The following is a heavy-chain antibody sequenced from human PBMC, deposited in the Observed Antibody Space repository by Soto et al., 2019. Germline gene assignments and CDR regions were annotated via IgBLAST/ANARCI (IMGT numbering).Heavy chain of an antibody. J-gene: IGHJ6*02. D-gene: IGHD5-12*01. CDR3: ARVATEIYYYYGMDV. Sequence: QVQLQESGPGLVKPSDTLSLTCAVSGYSISSSNWWGWIRQPPGKGLEWIGYIYYSGSTYYNPSLKSRVTMSVDTSKIQFSLKLSSVTAVDTAVYYCARVATEIYYYYGMDVWGQGTTVTVSS. CDR2: IYYSGST. CDR1: GYSISSSNW. V-gene: IGHV4-28*03.